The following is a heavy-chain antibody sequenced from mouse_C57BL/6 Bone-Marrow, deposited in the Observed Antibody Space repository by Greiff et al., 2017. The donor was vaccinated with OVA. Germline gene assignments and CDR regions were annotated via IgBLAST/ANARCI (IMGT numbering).Heavy chain of an antibody. V-gene: IGHV1-15*01. J-gene: IGHJ2*01. CDR3: TRGGY. CDR1: GYTFTDYE. Sequence: QVQLQQPGAELVMPGASVKLSCKASGYTFTDYEMHWVKQTPVHGLEWIGAIDPETGGTAYNQKFKGKAILTADKSSSTAYMELRSLTSEDSAVYYCTRGGYWGQGTTLTVSS. CDR2: IDPETGGT.